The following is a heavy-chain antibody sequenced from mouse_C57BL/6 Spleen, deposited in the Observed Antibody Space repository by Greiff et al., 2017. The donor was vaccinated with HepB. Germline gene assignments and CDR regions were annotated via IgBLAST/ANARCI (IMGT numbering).Heavy chain of an antibody. CDR1: GFNIKDYY. V-gene: IGHV14-2*01. D-gene: IGHD1-1*01. Sequence: EVKVEESGAELVKPGASVKLSCTASGFNIKDYYMHWVKQRTEQGLEWIGRIDPEDGETKYAPKFQGKATITADTSSNTAYLQLSSLTSEDTAVYYCVTTVVAGGFAYWGQGTLVTVSA. CDR2: IDPEDGET. CDR3: VTTVVAGGFAY. J-gene: IGHJ3*01.